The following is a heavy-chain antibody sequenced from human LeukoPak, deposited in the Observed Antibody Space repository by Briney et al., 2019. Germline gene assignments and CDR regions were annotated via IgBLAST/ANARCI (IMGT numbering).Heavy chain of an antibody. V-gene: IGHV3-74*01. CDR3: ARVGARLGAFDI. D-gene: IGHD6-25*01. CDR2: IKSDGRST. Sequence: PGGSLRLSCAASGFTFSSYGMHWVRHAPGKGLVWVSRIKSDGRSTSYADSVKGRFTISRDNAKNTLYLQMNSLRAEDTAVYYCARVGARLGAFDIWGQGTMVTVSS. J-gene: IGHJ3*02. CDR1: GFTFSSYG.